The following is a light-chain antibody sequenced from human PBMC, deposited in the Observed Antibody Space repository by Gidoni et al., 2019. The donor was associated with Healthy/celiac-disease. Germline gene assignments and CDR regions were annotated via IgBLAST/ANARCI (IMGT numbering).Light chain of an antibody. J-gene: IGLJ2*01. CDR3: QSYDSSLGGSGV. V-gene: IGLV1-40*01. CDR1: SSNTGAGYD. Sequence: QSVLTQPPSVSGAPGQRVTISCTGSSSNTGAGYDVHWYQQLPGTAPKLLIYGNSNRPSGVPDRFSGAKSGTSASLAITGLQAEDEAYYYCQSYDSSLGGSGVFGGGTKLTVL. CDR2: GNS.